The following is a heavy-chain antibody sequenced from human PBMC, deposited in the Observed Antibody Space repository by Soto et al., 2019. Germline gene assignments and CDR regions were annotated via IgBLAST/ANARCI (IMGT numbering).Heavy chain of an antibody. J-gene: IGHJ5*02. CDR3: ARDEAYKWNDGGWFDP. D-gene: IGHD1-1*01. CDR2: ISAYNGNT. CDR1: CYTFTSYG. Sequence: QVQLVQSGAEVKKPGASVKVSCKASCYTFTSYGISWVRQASGQGLEWMGWISAYNGNTKYAQKLQGRVTMTTDTSTSTAYMELRSLRSDDTAVYYCARDEAYKWNDGGWFDPWGQGTLVTVSS. V-gene: IGHV1-18*01.